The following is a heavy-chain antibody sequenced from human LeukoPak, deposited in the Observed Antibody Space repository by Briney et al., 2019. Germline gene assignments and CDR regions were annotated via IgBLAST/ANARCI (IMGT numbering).Heavy chain of an antibody. J-gene: IGHJ2*01. CDR3: AKWHDSRSHFDL. CDR2: IRGNSGDT. Sequence: GGSLRLSCAASGFIFSSCAMMWVRQAPGKGLECVSAIRGNSGDTYYADPVKGRFAISRGNSKNTLYLQMNSLTAEDTAVYYCAKWHDSRSHFDLWGRGTLVTVSS. V-gene: IGHV3-23*01. CDR1: GFIFSSCA. D-gene: IGHD3-22*01.